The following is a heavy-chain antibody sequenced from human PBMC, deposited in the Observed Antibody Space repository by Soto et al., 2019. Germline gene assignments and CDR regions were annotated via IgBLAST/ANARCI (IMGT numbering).Heavy chain of an antibody. V-gene: IGHV3-9*01. CDR2: ISWNSGRT. CDR1: GFTFDDYA. CDR3: AKDELRGSMTQVTAVDY. D-gene: IGHD4-17*01. J-gene: IGHJ4*02. Sequence: GGSLRLSCAASGFTFDDYAMHWVRQAPGKGLEWVSSISWNSGRTAYADSVKGRFTISRDNAKNSLDLQMNSLRTEDTVLYYFAKDELRGSMTQVTAVDYWGQGTLVTVSS.